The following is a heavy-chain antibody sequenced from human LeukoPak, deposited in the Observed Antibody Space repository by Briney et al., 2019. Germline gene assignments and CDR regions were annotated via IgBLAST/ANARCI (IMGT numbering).Heavy chain of an antibody. CDR1: GFTFTTYW. Sequence: GGSLRLSCAASGFTFTTYWMSWVRQAPGKGLEWVANIKPDGSEKYYVDSVKGRFSISRDNAQNSLYLQMNSLRAEDTAVYFCARRNVAGVPRDYFDYWGQGALVTVSP. J-gene: IGHJ4*02. CDR3: ARRNVAGVPRDYFDY. CDR2: IKPDGSEK. V-gene: IGHV3-7*05. D-gene: IGHD6-19*01.